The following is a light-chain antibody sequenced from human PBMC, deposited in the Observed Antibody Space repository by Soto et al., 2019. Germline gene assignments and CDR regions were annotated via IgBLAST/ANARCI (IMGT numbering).Light chain of an antibody. CDR1: SSDVGAYNY. CDR2: EVS. CDR3: TSYAGTYSFFYV. J-gene: IGLJ1*01. V-gene: IGLV2-8*01. Sequence: QSVLTQPPSASGSPGQSVTISCHRTSSDVGAYNYVSWYQQLPGKAPKLIIYEVSKRPSGVPDRFSGSKSGNTASLTVSGLQAEDEADYYCTSYAGTYSFFYVFGTGTKVTVL.